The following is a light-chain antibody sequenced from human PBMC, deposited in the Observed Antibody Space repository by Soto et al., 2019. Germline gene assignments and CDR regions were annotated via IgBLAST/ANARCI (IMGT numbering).Light chain of an antibody. J-gene: IGLJ3*02. Sequence: QSVLTQPPSASGTPGQTVTISCSGSTSNIGSNAVDWYQQLPGTAPKVLIYSNNQRPSGVPDRIFGSRSGTSDSLAISGLQSEDEADYYCATWDDSLRGGVFGGGTKLTVL. CDR1: TSNIGSNA. CDR2: SNN. V-gene: IGLV1-44*01. CDR3: ATWDDSLRGGV.